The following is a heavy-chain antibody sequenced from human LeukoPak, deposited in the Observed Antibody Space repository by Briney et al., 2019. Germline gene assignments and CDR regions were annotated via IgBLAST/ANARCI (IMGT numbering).Heavy chain of an antibody. Sequence: GGSLRLSCAASGLTFSDYHMSWIRQAPGKGLEWVANIKQDESERYYVDSVKGRFTISKDNAKNSLYLQMNSLRAEDTAVYYCARADYFDYWGQGTLVTVSS. CDR2: IKQDESER. V-gene: IGHV3-7*04. CDR3: ARADYFDY. CDR1: GLTFSDYH. J-gene: IGHJ4*02.